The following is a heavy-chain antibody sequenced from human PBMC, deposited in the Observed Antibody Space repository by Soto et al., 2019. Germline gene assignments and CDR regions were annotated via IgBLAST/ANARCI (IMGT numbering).Heavy chain of an antibody. CDR3: TRDSNDHYSNSKWAFGD. D-gene: IGHD3-16*01. CDR2: ISFDGRTT. V-gene: IGHV3-30*03. CDR1: GFTFSSYG. Sequence: QVQLVESGGGVVQPGRSLRLSCAASGFTFSSYGMHWVRQAPGKGLEWVAVISFDGRTTYSADSVKGRFTISRDNSENTLYLQMSNLRAEDTAVYYCTRDSNDHYSNSKWAFGDWGQGSLVTVSS. J-gene: IGHJ4*02.